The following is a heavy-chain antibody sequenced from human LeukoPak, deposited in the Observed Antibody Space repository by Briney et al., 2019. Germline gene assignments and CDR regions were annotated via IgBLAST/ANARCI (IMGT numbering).Heavy chain of an antibody. CDR1: GYTFTGYY. CDR3: AWESYCSGGSCYSIDY. D-gene: IGHD2-15*01. CDR2: INPNSGGT. V-gene: IGHV1-2*02. Sequence: ASVKVPCKASGYTFTGYYMHWVRQAPGQGLEWMGWINPNSGGTNYAQKFQGRVTMTRDTSISTAYMELSRLRSDDTAVYYCAWESYCSGGSCYSIDYWGQGTLVTVSS. J-gene: IGHJ4*02.